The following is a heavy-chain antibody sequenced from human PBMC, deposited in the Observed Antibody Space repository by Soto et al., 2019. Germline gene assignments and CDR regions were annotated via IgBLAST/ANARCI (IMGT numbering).Heavy chain of an antibody. CDR3: ATRSSINADLVDC. Sequence: SETLSLTCSVSGASIRSYYWSWIRQPPGKGLGLIGYISYSGSTNYNPSLKSRVTISVDTSKNQFSLKLRSVTAADTAVYYCATRSSINADLVDCWGQGNLGTVSS. D-gene: IGHD4-17*01. CDR2: ISYSGST. V-gene: IGHV4-59*01. CDR1: GASIRSYY. J-gene: IGHJ4*02.